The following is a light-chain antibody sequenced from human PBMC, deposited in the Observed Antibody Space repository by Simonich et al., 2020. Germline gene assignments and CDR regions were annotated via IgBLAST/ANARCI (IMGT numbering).Light chain of an antibody. CDR3: CSYAGSSTVV. CDR1: SSDVGSYTL. V-gene: IGLV2-23*01. Sequence: QFALTQPASVSGSPGQSITISCTGTSSDVGSYTLVSWYQQHPGKAPKLMIYEGSKRPSGVSNRFSGSKSGNTASLTISGLQAEDEADYYCCSYAGSSTVVFGGGTKLTVL. J-gene: IGLJ2*01. CDR2: EGS.